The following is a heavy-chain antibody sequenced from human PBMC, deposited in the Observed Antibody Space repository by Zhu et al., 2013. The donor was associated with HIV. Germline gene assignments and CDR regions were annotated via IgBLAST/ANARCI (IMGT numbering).Heavy chain of an antibody. CDR1: GGTFSSYA. D-gene: IGHD3-10*01. V-gene: IGHV1-69*01. CDR3: ARDVKYYYGSGSYPTAPGFDY. Sequence: VQLVQSGAEVKKPGSSVKVSCKASGGTFSSYAISWVRQAPGQGLEWMGGIIPIFGTANYAQKFQGRVTITADESTSTAYMELSSLRSEDTAVYYCARDVKYYYGSGSYPTAPGFDYWGQGTLVTVSS. J-gene: IGHJ4*02. CDR2: IIPIFGTA.